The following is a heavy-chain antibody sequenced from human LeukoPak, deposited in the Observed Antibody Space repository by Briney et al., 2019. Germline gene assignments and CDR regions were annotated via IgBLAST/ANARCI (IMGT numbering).Heavy chain of an antibody. CDR2: ISAYNGDT. D-gene: IGHD6-19*01. CDR1: GYTFTNSG. J-gene: IGHJ4*02. V-gene: IGHV1-18*01. Sequence: ASVNVSCKASGYTFTNSGISWVRQAPGQGLEWMGWISAYNGDTYYAQNLQGRVTMTTDTPTGTAHMELRSLRSDDTAVYYCARGTVSGGSPFDYWGQGTLVTVSS. CDR3: ARGTVSGGSPFDY.